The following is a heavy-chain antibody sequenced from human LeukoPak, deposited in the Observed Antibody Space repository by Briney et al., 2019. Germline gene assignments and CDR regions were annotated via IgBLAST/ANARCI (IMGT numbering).Heavy chain of an antibody. D-gene: IGHD6-19*01. CDR1: GFTFSSYG. CDR2: IGYDGSNK. J-gene: IGHJ4*02. CDR3: AKAPSGWYGY. V-gene: IGHV3-30*02. Sequence: GGSLRLSCAASGFTFSSYGIHWVRQAPGKGLEWVTFIGYDGSNKLYADSVKGRFTISRDNPKNTVYLQMNSLRAEDTAVYYCAKAPSGWYGYWGQGTLVIVSS.